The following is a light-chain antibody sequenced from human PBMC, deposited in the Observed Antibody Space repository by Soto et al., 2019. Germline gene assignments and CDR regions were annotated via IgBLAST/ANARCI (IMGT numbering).Light chain of an antibody. CDR1: QSIRKW. V-gene: IGKV1-5*01. Sequence: DIQMTQCPSNLSASIGAXVXXTCRASQSIRKWLAWYKKKPGKEHDLMIYDESNLESGVPSRFSGSGYGTEFTITIKRMKTDDFATYYCQQYNSYSTFGGGTKVDIK. CDR2: DES. J-gene: IGKJ4*01. CDR3: QQYNSYST.